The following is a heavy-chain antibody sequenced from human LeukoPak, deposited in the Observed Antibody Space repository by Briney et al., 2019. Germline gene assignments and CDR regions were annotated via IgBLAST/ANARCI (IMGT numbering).Heavy chain of an antibody. J-gene: IGHJ6*02. CDR1: GGSFSGYY. CDR3: ARGKELKRYYYYYGMDV. CDR2: INHSGST. V-gene: IGHV4-34*01. Sequence: SETLSLTCAVYGGSFSGYYWSWIRQPPGKGLEWIGEINHSGSTNYNPSLKSRVTISVDTSKNQFSLKLSSVTDADTAVYYCARGKELKRYYYYYGMDVWGQGTTVTVSS.